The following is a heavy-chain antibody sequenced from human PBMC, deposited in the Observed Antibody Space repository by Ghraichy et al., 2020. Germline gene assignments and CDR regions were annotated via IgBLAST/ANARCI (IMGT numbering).Heavy chain of an antibody. V-gene: IGHV3-48*02. D-gene: IGHD6-13*01. Sequence: GGSLRLSCAASGFTFSSYSMNWVRQAPGKGLEWVSYISSSSSTIYYADSVKGRFTISRDNAKNSLYLQMNSLRDEDTAVYYCARGASRGSSWANWFDPWGQGTLVTVSS. CDR1: GFTFSSYS. CDR3: ARGASRGSSWANWFDP. J-gene: IGHJ5*02. CDR2: ISSSSSTI.